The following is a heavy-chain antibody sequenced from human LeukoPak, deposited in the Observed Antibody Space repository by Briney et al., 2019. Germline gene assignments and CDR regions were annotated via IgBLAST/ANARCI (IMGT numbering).Heavy chain of an antibody. J-gene: IGHJ6*02. CDR1: GYTFTSYY. D-gene: IGHD1-7*01. Sequence: ASVKVSCKASGYTFTSYYMHWVRQAPGQGLEWMGIINPSGGSTSYAQKFRGRVTMTRDTSTSTVYMELSSLRSEDTAVYYCARDGITGTWGMDVWGQGTTVTVSS. V-gene: IGHV1-46*01. CDR3: ARDGITGTWGMDV. CDR2: INPSGGST.